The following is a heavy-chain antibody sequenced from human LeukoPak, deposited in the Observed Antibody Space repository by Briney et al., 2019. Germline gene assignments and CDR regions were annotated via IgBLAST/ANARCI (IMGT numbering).Heavy chain of an antibody. CDR3: AELGITMIGGV. CDR2: ISSSSSYI. V-gene: IGHV3-21*01. D-gene: IGHD3-10*02. CDR1: GFTFSSYS. J-gene: IGHJ6*04. Sequence: AGSLRLSCAASGFTFSSYSMNWVRQAPGKGLEWVSFISSSSSYIYYADSVKGRFTISRDNAKNSLYLQMNSLRAEDTAVYYCAELGITMIGGVWGKGTTVTISS.